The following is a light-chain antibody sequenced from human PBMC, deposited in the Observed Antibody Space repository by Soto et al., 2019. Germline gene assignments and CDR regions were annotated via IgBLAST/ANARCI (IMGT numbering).Light chain of an antibody. CDR2: GAS. Sequence: EVVLTQSPGTLSSSQGERATVSCRASQSVSSSHLAWYQQKPGQAPRLLIYGASERATGIPARFSGSGSGTDITLTISRLESEDFAVYYCHQYGSSPRTFGQGTKVEIK. CDR1: QSVSSSH. J-gene: IGKJ1*01. CDR3: HQYGSSPRT. V-gene: IGKV3-20*01.